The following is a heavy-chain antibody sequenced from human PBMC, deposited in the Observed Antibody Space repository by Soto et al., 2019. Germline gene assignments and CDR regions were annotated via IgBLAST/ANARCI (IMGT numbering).Heavy chain of an antibody. CDR1: GFSFSIYG. D-gene: IGHD1-26*01. CDR3: AKDREGATLGGWFDP. Sequence: GAVRLSCAASGFSFSIYGMHWVRQAPGKGLEWVAVISYDGSNKYYADSVKGRFTISRDNSKNTLYLQMNSLRAEDTAVYYCAKDREGATLGGWFDPWGQGTLVTVSS. J-gene: IGHJ5*02. V-gene: IGHV3-30*18. CDR2: ISYDGSNK.